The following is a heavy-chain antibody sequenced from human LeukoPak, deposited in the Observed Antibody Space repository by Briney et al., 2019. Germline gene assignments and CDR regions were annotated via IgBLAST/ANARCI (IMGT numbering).Heavy chain of an antibody. CDR1: GFTFSDYD. V-gene: IGHV3-30*02. Sequence: GGSLRLSCAAAGFTFSDYDMHWVRQAPGKGLEWVAFILYDSSNKYYADSVRGRFTISRDNSKNTLFLQMNSLRAEDTAVYYCARVVYYYYYMDVWGKGTTVTVSS. CDR2: ILYDSSNK. J-gene: IGHJ6*03. CDR3: ARVVYYYYYMDV.